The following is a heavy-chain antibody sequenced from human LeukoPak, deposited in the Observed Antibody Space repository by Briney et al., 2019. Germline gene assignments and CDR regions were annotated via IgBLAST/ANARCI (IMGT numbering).Heavy chain of an antibody. CDR2: ISAYNGNT. V-gene: IGHV1-18*04. CDR1: GYTFTTYG. CDR3: AIVDTTVGFDY. J-gene: IGHJ4*02. Sequence: GASVKVSCKTSGYTFTTYGITWGRQAPGQGLEWMGWISAYNGNTAYAQKFQGRVTVTTDTSTRTASMDLRSLRSDDTAVYYCAIVDTTVGFDYWGQGTLVTVSS. D-gene: IGHD5-18*01.